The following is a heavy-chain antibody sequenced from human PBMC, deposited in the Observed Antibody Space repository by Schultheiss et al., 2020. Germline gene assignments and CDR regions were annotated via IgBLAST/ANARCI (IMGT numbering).Heavy chain of an antibody. Sequence: GGSLRLSCAASGFTFSSYSMNWVLQAPGKGLEWVSSISSSSSYIYYADSVKGRFTISRDNAKNSLYLQMNSLRAEDTAVYYCARDQSSSYYYYGMDVWGQGTTVTVSS. CDR2: ISSSSSYI. V-gene: IGHV3-21*01. CDR1: GFTFSSYS. D-gene: IGHD6-6*01. J-gene: IGHJ6*02. CDR3: ARDQSSSYYYYGMDV.